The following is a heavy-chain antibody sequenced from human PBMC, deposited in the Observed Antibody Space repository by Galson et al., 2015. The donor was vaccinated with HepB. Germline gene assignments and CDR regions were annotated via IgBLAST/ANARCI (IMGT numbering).Heavy chain of an antibody. CDR1: GFTFSSYG. J-gene: IGHJ4*02. CDR2: IRYDGSNK. D-gene: IGHD4-17*01. Sequence: SLRLSCAASGFTFSSYGMHWVRQAPGKGLEWVAFIRYDGSNKYYADSVKGRFTISRDNSKNTLYLQMNSLRAEDTAVYYCAKDVFGGDYGGYFDYWGQGTLVTVSS. V-gene: IGHV3-30*02. CDR3: AKDVFGGDYGGYFDY.